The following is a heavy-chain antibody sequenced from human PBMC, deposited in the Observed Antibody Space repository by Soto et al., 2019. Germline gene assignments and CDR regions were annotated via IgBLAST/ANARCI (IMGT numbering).Heavy chain of an antibody. D-gene: IGHD2-15*01. CDR1: GGTFSSYA. J-gene: IGHJ5*02. Sequence: ASVKVSCKASGGTFSSYAISWVRQAPGQGLEWMGGIIPIFGTANYAQKFQGRVTITADESTSTAYMELSSLRSEDTAVYYCARDSKSAVVVAATTPLSWFDPWGQGTLVTVSS. CDR3: ARDSKSAVVVAATTPLSWFDP. CDR2: IIPIFGTA. V-gene: IGHV1-69*13.